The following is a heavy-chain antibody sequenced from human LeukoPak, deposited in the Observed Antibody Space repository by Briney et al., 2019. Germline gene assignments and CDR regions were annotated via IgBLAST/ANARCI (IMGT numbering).Heavy chain of an antibody. Sequence: PGGSLRLSCAAYGFTFSSYAMSWVRQAPGKGLEWLSAISGRGGRTYYADSVKGRFTIARDNSKNTLYLQMNSLRAEDTDVYYCAKDRVGYYGSGSSRFDPWGQGTLVTVSS. CDR2: ISGRGGRT. D-gene: IGHD3-10*01. CDR1: GFTFSSYA. CDR3: AKDRVGYYGSGSSRFDP. J-gene: IGHJ5*02. V-gene: IGHV3-23*01.